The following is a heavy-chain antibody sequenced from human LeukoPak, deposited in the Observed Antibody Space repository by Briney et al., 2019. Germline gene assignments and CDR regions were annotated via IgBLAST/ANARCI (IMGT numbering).Heavy chain of an antibody. J-gene: IGHJ4*02. V-gene: IGHV4-38-2*02. Sequence: PSETLSLTCAVSGYSISSGYYWGWIRRPPGKGLEWIGSIYHSGSTYYNPSLKSRVTISVDTSQNQFSLKLSSVTAADTAVYYCARDRRGGSWYYDYWGQGTLVTVSS. D-gene: IGHD2-15*01. CDR3: ARDRRGGSWYYDY. CDR1: GYSISSGYY. CDR2: IYHSGST.